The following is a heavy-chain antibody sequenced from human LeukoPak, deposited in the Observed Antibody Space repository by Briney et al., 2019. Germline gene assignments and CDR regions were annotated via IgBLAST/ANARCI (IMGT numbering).Heavy chain of an antibody. Sequence: PSETLSLTCAVYGGSFSGYYWSWIRQPPGKGLEWIGEINHSGSTNYNPSLKSRVTISVDTSKNQFSLKLSSVTAADTAVYYCARVKEERWIQLMDYWGQGTLVTVSS. D-gene: IGHD5-18*01. J-gene: IGHJ4*02. CDR3: ARVKEERWIQLMDY. V-gene: IGHV4-34*01. CDR1: GGSFSGYY. CDR2: INHSGST.